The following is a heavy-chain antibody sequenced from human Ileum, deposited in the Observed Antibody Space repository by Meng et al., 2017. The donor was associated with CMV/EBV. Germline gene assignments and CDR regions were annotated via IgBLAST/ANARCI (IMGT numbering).Heavy chain of an antibody. CDR3: GRDQTRWGPTTIDY. CDR1: GFTFSSFW. Sequence: SGFTFSSFWMHWVRRVPGKGRVWVSRISSDGTNIIYEDSVRGRFTISRDNAKNTLYLQMNSLRVEDTAVYYWGRDQTRWGPTTIDYWGQGTLVTVSS. D-gene: IGHD1-1*01. J-gene: IGHJ4*02. CDR2: ISSDGTNI. V-gene: IGHV3-74*01.